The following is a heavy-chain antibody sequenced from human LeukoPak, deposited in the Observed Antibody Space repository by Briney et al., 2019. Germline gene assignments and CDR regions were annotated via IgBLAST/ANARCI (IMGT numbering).Heavy chain of an antibody. CDR1: GGSTSSGLYY. D-gene: IGHD2-21*01. V-gene: IGHV4-61*02. Sequence: SETLLLTCTVSGGSTSSGLYYWSWIRQPAGKGLEWIGRIYSSGSTNFNPSLKSRVSLSVDTSKNQFSLNLSAVTAADTAVYYCASTHIHGGAFDIWGQGTVVTVSS. CDR2: IYSSGST. CDR3: ASTHIHGGAFDI. J-gene: IGHJ3*02.